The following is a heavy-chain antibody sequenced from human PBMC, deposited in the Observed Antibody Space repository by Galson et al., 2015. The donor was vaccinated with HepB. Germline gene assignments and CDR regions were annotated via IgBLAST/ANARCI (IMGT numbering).Heavy chain of an antibody. CDR2: INHSGST. J-gene: IGHJ4*02. V-gene: IGHV4-34*01. CDR3: AGCGEYSGFQPCVY. CDR1: GGSFSGYY. D-gene: IGHD5-12*01. Sequence: ETLSLTCAVYGGSFSGYYWSWIRQPPGKGLKWIGEINHSGSTNYNPSLKSRVTISVDTSKNQFSLKLSSVTAADTAVYYCAGCGEYSGFQPCVYWGQGTLVTVSS.